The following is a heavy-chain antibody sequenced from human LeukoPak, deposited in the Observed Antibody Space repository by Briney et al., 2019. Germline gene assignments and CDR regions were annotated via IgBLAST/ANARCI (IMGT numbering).Heavy chain of an antibody. CDR3: AKAVGSSGYFSRDAFDI. CDR1: GFTFSSYA. D-gene: IGHD3-22*01. Sequence: PGGTLRLSYALSGFTFSSYAMSWVRQAPGQGLEWVAVISGGGSGTYYADSVRGRFTISRDNSKNTVYLQMNSLRAEDTAIYYCAKAVGSSGYFSRDAFDIWGQGTMVTVSS. J-gene: IGHJ3*02. V-gene: IGHV3-23*01. CDR2: ISGGGSGT.